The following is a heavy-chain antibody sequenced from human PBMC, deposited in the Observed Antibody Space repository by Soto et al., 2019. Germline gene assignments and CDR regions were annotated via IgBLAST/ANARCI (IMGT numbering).Heavy chain of an antibody. Sequence: LSLTCTVSGGSISGHYWIWIRQSPGKRLEWIGYIFYSGSTNYNPSLKNRVSLSVDTSKNQFSLRLTAVTAADTAVYYCARVGSSGWSPDYWGQGTLVTVSS. CDR3: ARVGSSGWSPDY. J-gene: IGHJ4*02. D-gene: IGHD3-22*01. CDR2: IFYSGST. V-gene: IGHV4-59*11. CDR1: GGSISGHY.